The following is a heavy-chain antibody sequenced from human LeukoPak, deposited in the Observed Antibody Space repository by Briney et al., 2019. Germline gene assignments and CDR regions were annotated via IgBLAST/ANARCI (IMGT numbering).Heavy chain of an antibody. D-gene: IGHD3-10*01. CDR2: ISSSSSYI. CDR1: GFTFSSYS. V-gene: IGHV3-21*01. Sequence: PGGSLRLSCAASGFTFSSYSMNWVRQAPGKGLEWVSSISSSSSYIYYADSVKGRFTISRDNAKNSLYLQMNSLRAEDTAVYYCARDLRHRRGVFDYWGQGTLVTVSS. CDR3: ARDLRHRRGVFDY. J-gene: IGHJ4*02.